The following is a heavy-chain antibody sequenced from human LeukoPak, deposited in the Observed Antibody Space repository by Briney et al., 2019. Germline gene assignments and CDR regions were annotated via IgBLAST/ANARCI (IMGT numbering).Heavy chain of an antibody. D-gene: IGHD2-21*02. CDR1: GGSISSYY. V-gene: IGHV4-59*01. Sequence: SSETLSLTCTVSGGSISSYYWSWIRQPPGKGLEWVGYIYYSGSTNYNPSLKSRVTISVDTSKNQFSLKLSSVTAADTAVYYCARDSMTFFDLWGRGTLVTVSS. CDR3: ARDSMTFFDL. CDR2: IYYSGST. J-gene: IGHJ2*01.